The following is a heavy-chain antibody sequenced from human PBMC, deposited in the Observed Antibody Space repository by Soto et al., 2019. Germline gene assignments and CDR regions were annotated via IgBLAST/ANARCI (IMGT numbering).Heavy chain of an antibody. CDR1: GYSFATYG. V-gene: IGHV1-18*04. D-gene: IGHD3-22*01. CDR2: ISAHNGDT. J-gene: IGHJ4*02. Sequence: QVQLVQSGAEVKKPGASVKVSCKASGYSFATYGFSWVRQAPGQGLEGVGWISAHNGDTHYSQKFQGRVTLTTDTTTNTGYMELRNLTSDDTAVYFCATEPIYYNDGSGYYPLGHWGQGTLVTVAS. CDR3: ATEPIYYNDGSGYYPLGH.